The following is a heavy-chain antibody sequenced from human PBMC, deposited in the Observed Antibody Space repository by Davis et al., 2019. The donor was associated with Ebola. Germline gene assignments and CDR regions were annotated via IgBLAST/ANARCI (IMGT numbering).Heavy chain of an antibody. V-gene: IGHV1-2*02. D-gene: IGHD4/OR15-4a*01. Sequence: ASVKVSCKASGYTFAGYCIHWVRQAPGQGLEWMGWINPYSGGTVYAQKFQGRVTMTSDTSITKAYMELNSLDSDDTAVYYCARDLGYHANYLAAYWGQGTLVTVSS. CDR3: ARDLGYHANYLAAY. CDR1: GYTFAGYC. CDR2: INPYSGGT. J-gene: IGHJ4*02.